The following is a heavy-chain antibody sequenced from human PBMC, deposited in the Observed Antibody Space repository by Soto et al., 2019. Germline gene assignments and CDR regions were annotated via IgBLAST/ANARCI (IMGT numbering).Heavy chain of an antibody. CDR2: INADGSNK. Sequence: PGGSLRLSCIASGFIFSDNWMHWVRQAPGKGLVWVSRINADGSNKYYADSVKGRFTISRDNSKNTLYLQMNSLRAEDTAVYYCARDGYNYIDYWGQGTLVTVSS. D-gene: IGHD5-12*01. CDR3: ARDGYNYIDY. V-gene: IGHV3-74*01. CDR1: GFIFSDNW. J-gene: IGHJ4*02.